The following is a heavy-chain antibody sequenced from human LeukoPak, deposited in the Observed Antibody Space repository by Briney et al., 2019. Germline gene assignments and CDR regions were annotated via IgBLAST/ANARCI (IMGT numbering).Heavy chain of an antibody. Sequence: ASVKVSCKASGYPFTGFYMHWVRQAPGQGLEWMGWINPYSGGTNYAQKFQGRVTMTRDTSISTVYMELSRLRSDDTAVFYCARGFPAPMSEEGVDAFDIWGQGTLVTVSS. J-gene: IGHJ3*02. CDR3: ARGFPAPMSEEGVDAFDI. CDR1: GYPFTGFY. V-gene: IGHV1-2*02. CDR2: INPYSGGT. D-gene: IGHD2-2*01.